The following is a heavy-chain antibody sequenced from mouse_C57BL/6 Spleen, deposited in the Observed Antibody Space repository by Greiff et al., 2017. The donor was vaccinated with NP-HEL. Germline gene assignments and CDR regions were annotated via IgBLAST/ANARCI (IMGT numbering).Heavy chain of an antibody. CDR2: ISYSGST. J-gene: IGHJ3*01. CDR3: ARDVSNYFFAY. Sequence: VQLQQSGPGMVKPSQSLSLSCTVTGYSITSGYDWHWIRHFPGNKLEWMGYISYSGSTNYNPSLKSRISITHDTSKNHFFLKLNSVTTEDTATYYCARDVSNYFFAYWGQGTLVTVSA. V-gene: IGHV3-1*01. CDR1: GYSITSGYD. D-gene: IGHD2-5*01.